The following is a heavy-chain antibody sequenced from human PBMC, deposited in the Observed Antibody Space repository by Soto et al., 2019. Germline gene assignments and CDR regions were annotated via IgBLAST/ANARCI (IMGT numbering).Heavy chain of an antibody. V-gene: IGHV1-69*06. CDR3: AGPTREWLPPARDYYYGMDV. CDR1: GGTFSSYA. D-gene: IGHD3-3*01. J-gene: IGHJ6*02. Sequence: QVQLVQSGAEVKKPGSSVKVSCKASGGTFSSYAISWVRQAPGQGLEWMGGIIPIFGTANYAQKFQGRVTSTADKSTGTAYMELGCLGSKDTAVYYCAGPTREWLPPARDYYYGMDVWGQGTTVTVSS. CDR2: IIPIFGTA.